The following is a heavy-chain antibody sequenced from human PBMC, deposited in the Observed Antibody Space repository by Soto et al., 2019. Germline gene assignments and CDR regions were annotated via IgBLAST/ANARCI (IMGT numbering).Heavy chain of an antibody. CDR2: ISHDGSAT. CDR3: AKEAGAWYFDY. V-gene: IGHV3-30*18. J-gene: IGHJ4*02. CDR1: GFTFSTYG. Sequence: QVQLVESGGGVVQPGRSLRVSCAASGFTFSTYGMHWVRQAPGKGLEWVALISHDGSATYYRDSVKGRFTISRDNSKNTLCLQMNSLRAEDTAVYYCAKEAGAWYFDYWGQGTLVTVSS. D-gene: IGHD4-17*01.